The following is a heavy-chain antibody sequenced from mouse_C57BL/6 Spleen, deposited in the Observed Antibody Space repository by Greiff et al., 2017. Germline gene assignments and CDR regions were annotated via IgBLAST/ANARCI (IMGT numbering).Heavy chain of an antibody. Sequence: EVQLQQSGAELVRPGASVKLSCTASGFNIKDYYMHWVKQRPEQGLEWIGRIDPEDGDTEYAPKFQGKATMTADTSSNTAYLQLSSLTSEDTAVXYCTTYGYYAAWFAYWGQGTLVTVSA. CDR3: TTYGYYAAWFAY. J-gene: IGHJ3*01. V-gene: IGHV14-1*01. D-gene: IGHD2-3*01. CDR2: IDPEDGDT. CDR1: GFNIKDYY.